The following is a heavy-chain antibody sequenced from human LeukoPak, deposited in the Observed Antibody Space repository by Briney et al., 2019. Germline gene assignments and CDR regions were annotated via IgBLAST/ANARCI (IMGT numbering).Heavy chain of an antibody. CDR3: ARIGQLAAGIYFDY. Sequence: SETLSLTCTVSGGSISSYYWSWIRQPPGKGLEWIGYIYYSGCTNYNPSLKSRVTISVDTSKNQFSLKLSSVTAADTAVYYCARIGQLAAGIYFDYWGQGTLVAVSS. CDR2: IYYSGCT. CDR1: GGSISSYY. J-gene: IGHJ4*02. D-gene: IGHD6-13*01. V-gene: IGHV4-59*01.